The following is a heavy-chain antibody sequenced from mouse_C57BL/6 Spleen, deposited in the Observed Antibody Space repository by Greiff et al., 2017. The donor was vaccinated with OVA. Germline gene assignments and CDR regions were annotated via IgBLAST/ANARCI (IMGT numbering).Heavy chain of an antibody. Sequence: VKLQQPGAELVRPGSSVKLSCKASGYTFTSYWMDWVKQRPGQGLEWIGNIYPSDGETHYNQKFKDKATLTVDKSSSTAYMQLSSLTSEDSAVYYCASAGSYGNQFYYYAMDYWGQGTSVTVSS. CDR1: GYTFTSYW. CDR3: ASAGSYGNQFYYYAMDY. V-gene: IGHV1-61*01. CDR2: IYPSDGET. J-gene: IGHJ4*01. D-gene: IGHD2-1*01.